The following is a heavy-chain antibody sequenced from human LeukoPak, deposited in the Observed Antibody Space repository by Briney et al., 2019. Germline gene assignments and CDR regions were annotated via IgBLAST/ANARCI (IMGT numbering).Heavy chain of an antibody. CDR2: INHSGST. CDR1: GGSISSSNYY. CDR3: ARETFVVVVAARQVEYGMDV. J-gene: IGHJ6*02. Sequence: SETLSLTCTVSGGSISSSNYYWGWIRQPPGKGLEWIGEINHSGSTNYNPSLKSRVTISVDTSKNQFSLKLSSVTAADTAVYYCARETFVVVVAARQVEYGMDVWGQGTTVTVSS. D-gene: IGHD2-15*01. V-gene: IGHV4-39*07.